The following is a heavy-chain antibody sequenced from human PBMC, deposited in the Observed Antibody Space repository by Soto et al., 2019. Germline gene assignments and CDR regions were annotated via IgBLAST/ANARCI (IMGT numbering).Heavy chain of an antibody. CDR3: ASSVRVPAAIPYGMDV. CDR2: ISAYNGNT. V-gene: IGHV1-18*01. Sequence: QVHLVQSGAEVKKPGASVKVSCKTSGYTFTDYAITWVRQAPGQGLEWMGWISAYNGNTNYAQKLQGRVTMTTDTSTSIAHMELRSLSSDDTAVYYCASSVRVPAAIPYGMDVWGQGTTVIVSS. J-gene: IGHJ6*02. CDR1: GYTFTDYA. D-gene: IGHD2-2*01.